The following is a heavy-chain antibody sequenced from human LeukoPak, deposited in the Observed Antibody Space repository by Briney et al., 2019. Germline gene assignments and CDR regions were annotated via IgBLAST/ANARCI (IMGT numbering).Heavy chain of an antibody. D-gene: IGHD6-6*01. CDR3: ARGGPYSSSSLDY. V-gene: IGHV3-74*01. CDR1: GFTFSNSW. Sequence: GGSLRLSCAASGFTFSNSWMYWVRHTPDKGLVWVSRIKYDGSSTVYADSMKGRFTISRDNAKNTLDLQMNSLRAEDTAVYYCARGGPYSSSSLDYWGQGTLVTVSS. CDR2: IKYDGSST. J-gene: IGHJ4*02.